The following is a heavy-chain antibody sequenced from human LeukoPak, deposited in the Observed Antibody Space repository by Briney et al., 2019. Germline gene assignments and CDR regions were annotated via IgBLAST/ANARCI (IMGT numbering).Heavy chain of an antibody. V-gene: IGHV3-21*01. Sequence: GSLRLSCAASGFTFSSYSMNWVRQAPGKGLEWVSSISSSSSYIYYADSVKGRFTISRDNAKNSLYLQMNSLRAEDTAVYYCARSHYCSGGSCYWAFDIWGQGTMVTVSS. J-gene: IGHJ3*02. CDR2: ISSSSSYI. D-gene: IGHD2-15*01. CDR3: ARSHYCSGGSCYWAFDI. CDR1: GFTFSSYS.